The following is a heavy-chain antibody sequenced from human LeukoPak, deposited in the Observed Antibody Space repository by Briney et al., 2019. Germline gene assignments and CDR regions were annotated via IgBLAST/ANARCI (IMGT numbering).Heavy chain of an antibody. J-gene: IGHJ4*02. D-gene: IGHD3-16*01. V-gene: IGHV4-34*01. CDR3: ARPSQFRMITFGGVTGGHFDY. CDR1: GXSFSGYY. CDR2: INHSGST. Sequence: SETLSLTCAVYGXSFSGYYWSWIRQPPGKGLEWIGEINHSGSTNYNPSLKSRVTISVDTSKNQFSLKLSSVTAADTAVYYCARPSQFRMITFGGVTGGHFDYWGQGTLVTVSS.